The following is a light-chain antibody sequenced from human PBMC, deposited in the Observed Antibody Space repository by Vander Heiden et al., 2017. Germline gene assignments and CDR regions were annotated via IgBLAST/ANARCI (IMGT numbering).Light chain of an antibody. CDR1: KLGDKH. Sequence: SYELTQPPSVSVSPGQTASITCSGDKLGDKHACWYQQKPGQSLVLVIYKDSKRTAGSPERFSGSNSGNTATLTISGTQAMDEADYYCQAWDSSTVVFGGGTKLTVL. CDR3: QAWDSSTVV. CDR2: KDS. J-gene: IGLJ2*01. V-gene: IGLV3-1*01.